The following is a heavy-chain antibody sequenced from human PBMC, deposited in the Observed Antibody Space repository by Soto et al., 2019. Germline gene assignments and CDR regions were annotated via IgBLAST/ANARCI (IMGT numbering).Heavy chain of an antibody. Sequence: GESLKISCKGSGYSFTSYWISWVRQVPGKGLEWMGRIDPSDSYTNYSPSFQGHVTISADKSISTAYLQWSSLKASDTAMYYCARASYDSSGYYYVNDAFDIWGQGTMVTVSS. D-gene: IGHD3-22*01. V-gene: IGHV5-10-1*01. CDR3: ARASYDSSGYYYVNDAFDI. J-gene: IGHJ3*02. CDR1: GYSFTSYW. CDR2: IDPSDSYT.